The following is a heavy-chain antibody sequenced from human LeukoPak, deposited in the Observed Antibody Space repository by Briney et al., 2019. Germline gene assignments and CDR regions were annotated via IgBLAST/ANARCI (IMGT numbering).Heavy chain of an antibody. J-gene: IGHJ4*02. D-gene: IGHD6-13*01. V-gene: IGHV1-24*01. Sequence: ASVKVSCKVSGYTLTELSMHWVRQAPGKGLEWMGGFDPEDGETIYAQNFQGRVTITEDTSTDTAYMELSSLRSEDTAVYYCATEQRAAAGTVDYWGQGTLVTVSS. CDR1: GYTLTELS. CDR2: FDPEDGET. CDR3: ATEQRAAAGTVDY.